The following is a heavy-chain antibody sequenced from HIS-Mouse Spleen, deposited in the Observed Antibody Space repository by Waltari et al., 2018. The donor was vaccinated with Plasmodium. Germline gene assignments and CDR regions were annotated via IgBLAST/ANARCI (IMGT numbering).Heavy chain of an antibody. CDR2: INHSGST. V-gene: IGHV4-34*01. CDR1: GGSFSGYY. J-gene: IGHJ4*02. Sequence: QVQLQQWGAGLLKPSETLSLTRAVYGGSFSGYYWSWIRQPPGQGLEWIGEINHSGSTNYNPSLKSRVTISVDTSKNQFSLKLSSVTAADTAVYYCARAYYDFWSGYRFDYWGQGTLVTVSS. D-gene: IGHD3-3*01. CDR3: ARAYYDFWSGYRFDY.